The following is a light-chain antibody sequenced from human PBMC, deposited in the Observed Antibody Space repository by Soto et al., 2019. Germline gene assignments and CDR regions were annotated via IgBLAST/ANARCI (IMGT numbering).Light chain of an antibody. Sequence: IVMTQSPATLSVSPGERATLSCRASQSVSSKLAWYQHKPGQAPRLLIYDASTRATGVPARFSCSGSGTEFTLTISSLQSEDFAVYYCQQYNKWPLTFGGGTKVEIK. CDR2: DAS. CDR3: QQYNKWPLT. CDR1: QSVSSK. V-gene: IGKV3-15*01. J-gene: IGKJ4*01.